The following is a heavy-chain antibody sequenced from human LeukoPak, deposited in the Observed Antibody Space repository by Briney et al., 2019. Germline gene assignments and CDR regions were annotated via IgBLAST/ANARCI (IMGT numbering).Heavy chain of an antibody. CDR1: GGTFSSYA. D-gene: IGHD6-13*01. CDR3: AREGSSSWRNWFDP. V-gene: IGHV1-69*04. CDR2: IIPILGIA. Sequence: SVKVSCKASGGTFSSYAISWVRQAPGQGLEWMGRIIPILGIANYAQKFQGRVTITADKSTSTAYMELRSLRSDDTAVYYCAREGSSSWRNWFDPWGQGTLVTVSS. J-gene: IGHJ5*02.